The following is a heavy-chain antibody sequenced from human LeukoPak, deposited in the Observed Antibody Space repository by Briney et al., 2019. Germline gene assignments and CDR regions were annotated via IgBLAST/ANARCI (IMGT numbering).Heavy chain of an antibody. CDR3: ARDFGGSSSGY. CDR2: ICSSSSYI. J-gene: IGHJ4*02. D-gene: IGHD6-6*01. V-gene: IGHV3-21*01. Sequence: GGSLRLSCAASGLTFSSYSMNWVRQAPGKGLEWDSSICSSSSYIYYADSVKGRFTISRDNAKNSLYLQMNSLRAEDTAVYYCARDFGGSSSGYWGQGTLVTVSS. CDR1: GLTFSSYS.